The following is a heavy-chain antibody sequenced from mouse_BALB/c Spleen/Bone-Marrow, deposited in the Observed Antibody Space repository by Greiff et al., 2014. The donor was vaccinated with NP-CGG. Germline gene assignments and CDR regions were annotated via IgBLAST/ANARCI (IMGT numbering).Heavy chain of an antibody. J-gene: IGHJ2*01. V-gene: IGHV5-17*02. CDR2: ISSGSSTI. Sequence: EVHLVESGGGLVQPGGSRKLSCAASGFTFSSFGMHWVRQAPEKGLEWVAYISSGSSTIYYADTMKGRFTISRDNPKNTLFLQMTSLRSEDTAMYYCARSYYGSSYYFDYWGQGTTLTVSS. CDR1: GFTFSSFG. D-gene: IGHD1-1*01. CDR3: ARSYYGSSYYFDY.